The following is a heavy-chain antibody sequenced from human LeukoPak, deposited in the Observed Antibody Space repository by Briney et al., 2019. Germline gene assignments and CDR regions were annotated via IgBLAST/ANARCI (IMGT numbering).Heavy chain of an antibody. J-gene: IGHJ4*02. V-gene: IGHV4-34*01. D-gene: IGHD3-3*01. Sequence: SETLSLTCAVYGGSFSGYYWSWIRQPPGKGLEWIGEINHSGSTNYNPSLKSRVTIPVDTSKNQFSLKLSSVTAADTAVYYCAIAMTGYYDFWYWGQGTLVTVSS. CDR1: GGSFSGYY. CDR3: AIAMTGYYDFWY. CDR2: INHSGST.